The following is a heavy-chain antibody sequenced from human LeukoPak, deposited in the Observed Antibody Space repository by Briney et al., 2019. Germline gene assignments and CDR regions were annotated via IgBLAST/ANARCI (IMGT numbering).Heavy chain of an antibody. J-gene: IGHJ3*02. Sequence: SVKVSCKASGGTFSSYAISWVRQAPGQGLEWMGGIIPIFGTANYAQKFQGRVTITTDESTSTAYMELSSLRSEDTAVYYCARDRWRWDIVVVPAAPAFDIWGQGTMVTVSS. D-gene: IGHD2-2*01. CDR3: ARDRWRWDIVVVPAAPAFDI. V-gene: IGHV1-69*05. CDR2: IIPIFGTA. CDR1: GGTFSSYA.